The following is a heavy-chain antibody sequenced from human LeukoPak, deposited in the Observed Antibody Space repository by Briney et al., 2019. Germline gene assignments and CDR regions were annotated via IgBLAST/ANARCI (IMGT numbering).Heavy chain of an antibody. V-gene: IGHV3-64D*08. Sequence: AGGSLRLSCSVSGFNLISYAMHWVRQAPGKGLEYVSSISSNGESTYYTDSVKGRFSISRDNSKNTLYLQMSSLRVEDTAVYYCVKDRFIDYWGQGTLVTVSS. CDR2: ISSNGEST. CDR3: VKDRFIDY. CDR1: GFNLISYA. J-gene: IGHJ4*02.